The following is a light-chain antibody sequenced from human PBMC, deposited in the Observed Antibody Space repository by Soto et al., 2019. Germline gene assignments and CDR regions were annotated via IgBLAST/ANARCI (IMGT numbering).Light chain of an antibody. J-gene: IGLJ1*01. CDR3: SSYTSSSILYV. Sequence: SVLTQPASVSGSPGQSITISSTGTSSDVGGYNYVSWYQQHPGKAPKLMIYEVSNRPSGVSNRFSGSKSGNTASLTISGLQAEDEADYYCSSYTSSSILYVFGTGTKVTVL. CDR1: SSDVGGYNY. CDR2: EVS. V-gene: IGLV2-14*01.